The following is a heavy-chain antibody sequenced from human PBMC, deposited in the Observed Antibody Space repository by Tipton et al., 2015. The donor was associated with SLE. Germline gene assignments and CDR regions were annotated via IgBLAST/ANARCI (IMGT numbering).Heavy chain of an antibody. CDR2: IWYDGSNK. Sequence: SGFTFSSYGMHWVRQAPGKGLEWVAVIWYDGSNKYYADSVKGRFTISRDNSKNTLYLQMNSLRAEDTAVYYCARGHYYDSSGYSYDAFDIWGQGTMATVSS. V-gene: IGHV3-33*01. J-gene: IGHJ3*02. D-gene: IGHD3-22*01. CDR3: ARGHYYDSSGYSYDAFDI. CDR1: GFTFSSYG.